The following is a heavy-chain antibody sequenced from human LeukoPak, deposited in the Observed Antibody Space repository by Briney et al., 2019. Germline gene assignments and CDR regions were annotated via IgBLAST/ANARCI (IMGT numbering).Heavy chain of an antibody. Sequence: PGGSLRLSCAASGFTFSPYAMSWVRQAPGKGLEWVAGTPAGGDTYYADSVKGRFIISRDNSRNTVDLQMNSLGVEDTAVYYCTKDYKSGDGYWDFDYWGQGTLVTVSS. D-gene: IGHD5-24*01. CDR1: GFTFSPYA. CDR3: TKDYKSGDGYWDFDY. J-gene: IGHJ4*02. V-gene: IGHV3-23*01. CDR2: TPAGGDT.